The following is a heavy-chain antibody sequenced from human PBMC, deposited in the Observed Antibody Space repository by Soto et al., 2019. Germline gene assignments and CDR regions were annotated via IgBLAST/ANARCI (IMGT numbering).Heavy chain of an antibody. CDR1: GYTFTNFG. D-gene: IGHD1-1*01. J-gene: IGHJ6*02. V-gene: IGHV1-18*01. Sequence: ASVKVSCKASGYTFTNFGISWVRQAPGQGLEWMGWISAYNGNTNYVQKFQGRVTMTTDTSTSTAYMEVRSLRFDDTAVYYCAREMTTRGMDVWGQGTTVTVSS. CDR2: ISAYNGNT. CDR3: AREMTTRGMDV.